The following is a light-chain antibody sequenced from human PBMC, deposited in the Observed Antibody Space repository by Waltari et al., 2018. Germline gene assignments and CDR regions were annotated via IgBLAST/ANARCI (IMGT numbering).Light chain of an antibody. V-gene: IGKV3-15*01. CDR3: HQYKNWPPWT. Sequence: EIVVTQSPATLSLSPGERATLSCRASENVDTNIAVYQQKPGQPPRLLISGASTRATDIPPRFSGSGSGTEFTLSISSLQSEDFAVYYCHQYKNWPPWTFGQGTKVEIK. J-gene: IGKJ1*01. CDR1: ENVDTN. CDR2: GAS.